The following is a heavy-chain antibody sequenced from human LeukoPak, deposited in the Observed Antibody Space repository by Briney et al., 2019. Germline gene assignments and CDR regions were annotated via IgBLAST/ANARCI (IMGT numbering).Heavy chain of an antibody. D-gene: IGHD6-19*01. CDR2: ITGSGGDT. Sequence: GGSLRLSCAASGFTFSDYTMTWVRQAPGKGLEWVSSITGSGGDTYYADSVKGRFTISRDNSKNTLYVQMISLGAEDTAVYYCARGVSGWPYYIDYWGQGALVTVSS. J-gene: IGHJ4*02. V-gene: IGHV3-23*01. CDR3: ARGVSGWPYYIDY. CDR1: GFTFSDYT.